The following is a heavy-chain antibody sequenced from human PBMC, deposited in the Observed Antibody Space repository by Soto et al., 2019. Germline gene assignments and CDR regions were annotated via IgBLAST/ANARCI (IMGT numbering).Heavy chain of an antibody. V-gene: IGHV1-18*01. CDR2: ISAYNGNT. CDR3: ARNTGTLTIFGAVISNNWFDP. J-gene: IGHJ5*02. Sequence: ASVKVSCKASGYTFTSYGISWVRQAPGQGLEWMGWISAYNGNTNYAQKLQGRVTMTTDTSTSTAYMELRSLRSDDTAVYYCARNTGTLTIFGAVISNNWFDPWGQGTLVTVSS. CDR1: GYTFTSYG. D-gene: IGHD3-3*01.